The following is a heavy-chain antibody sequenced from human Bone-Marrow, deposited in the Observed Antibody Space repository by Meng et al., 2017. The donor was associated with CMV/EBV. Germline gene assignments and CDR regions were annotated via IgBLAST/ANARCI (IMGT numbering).Heavy chain of an antibody. Sequence: GESLKISCVASGFTFNTYWMSWVRQAPGKGLEWVANIKQDGSEKYYVGSVKGRFTISRDNAKNSLYLQMNSLRAEDTAVYYCARDPRVKSYVVVPAASDYWGQGTMVTVYS. CDR1: GFTFNTYW. D-gene: IGHD2-2*01. CDR3: ARDPRVKSYVVVPAASDY. V-gene: IGHV3-7*01. J-gene: IGHJ4*02. CDR2: IKQDGSEK.